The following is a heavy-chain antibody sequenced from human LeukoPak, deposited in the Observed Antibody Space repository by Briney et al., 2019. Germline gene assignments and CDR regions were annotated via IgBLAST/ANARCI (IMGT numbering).Heavy chain of an antibody. CDR2: IYSGGST. CDR3: ARGLLWFGEFYYFDY. D-gene: IGHD3-10*01. Sequence: PGGSLRLSCAASGFTVSSNYMSWVRQAPGKGLEWVSVIYSGGSTYYADSVKGRFTISRDNSKNTLYLQMNSLRAEDTAVYYCARGLLWFGEFYYFDYWGQGTLVTVSS. J-gene: IGHJ4*02. CDR1: GFTVSSNY. V-gene: IGHV3-66*01.